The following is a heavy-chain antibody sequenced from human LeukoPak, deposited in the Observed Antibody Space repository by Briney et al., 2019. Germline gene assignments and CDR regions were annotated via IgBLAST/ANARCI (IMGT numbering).Heavy chain of an antibody. J-gene: IGHJ3*02. CDR1: GYTFTGYY. D-gene: IGHD3-9*01. Sequence: GASVKVSCKASGYTFTGYYMHWVRQAPGQGLEWMGWINPNSGGTNYAQKFQGRVTMTRDMSTSTVYMELSSLRSEDTAVYYCARCSNYDILTGAFDIWGQGTMVTVSS. CDR3: ARCSNYDILTGAFDI. V-gene: IGHV1-2*02. CDR2: INPNSGGT.